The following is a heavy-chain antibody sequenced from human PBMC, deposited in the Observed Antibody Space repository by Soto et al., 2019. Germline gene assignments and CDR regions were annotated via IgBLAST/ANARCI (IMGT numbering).Heavy chain of an antibody. Sequence: QEQLVESGGGVVPPGRSLRLSCAASGFTFSSYGMHWVRQAPGKGLQWVSFIWYDGSNKYYADSVKGRFTNSRDNSKNTLYLQMNNLRAEDTAVYYCARESYYDSSGYYSGVGGFDYWGQGTLVTVSS. D-gene: IGHD3-22*01. J-gene: IGHJ4*02. V-gene: IGHV3-33*01. CDR3: ARESYYDSSGYYSGVGGFDY. CDR1: GFTFSSYG. CDR2: IWYDGSNK.